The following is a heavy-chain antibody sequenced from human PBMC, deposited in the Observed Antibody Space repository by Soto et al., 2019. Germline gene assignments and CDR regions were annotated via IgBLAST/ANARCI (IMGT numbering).Heavy chain of an antibody. J-gene: IGHJ4*02. V-gene: IGHV4-59*12. CDR2: IYYSGST. Sequence: PSETLSLTCTVSGGSISSYYWSWIRQPPGKGLEWIGYIYYSGSTNYNPSLKSRVTISVDTSKNQFSLKLSSVTAADTAVYYCARGDDILTGYHIPYYFDYWGQGTLVTVSS. D-gene: IGHD3-9*01. CDR3: ARGDDILTGYHIPYYFDY. CDR1: GGSISSYY.